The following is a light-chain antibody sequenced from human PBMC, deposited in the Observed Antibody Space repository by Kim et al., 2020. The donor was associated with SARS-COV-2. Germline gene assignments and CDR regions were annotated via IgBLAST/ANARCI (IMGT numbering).Light chain of an antibody. Sequence: GQAVTIFCTGTSSDVGAYYYVSWYQQYPGKAPKLMIYDVNKRPSGVPDRFSGSKSGNTASLTISGLQADDEADYYCCSYVGSYSAVFGGGTQLTVL. CDR1: SSDVGAYYY. V-gene: IGLV2-11*01. CDR2: DVN. J-gene: IGLJ2*01. CDR3: CSYVGSYSAV.